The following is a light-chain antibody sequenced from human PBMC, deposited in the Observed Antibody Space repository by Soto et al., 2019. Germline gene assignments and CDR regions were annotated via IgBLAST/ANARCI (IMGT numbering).Light chain of an antibody. CDR3: QQNYNTPLT. Sequence: DLQMPQSPSSLSASVGDRVTITCRARQNINNYLNWYQQKPGKTPKLLIYAASSLQSGVPSRFSGSGSATDITISISSLQPEAFATYYCQQNYNTPLTFGRSTQVDI. V-gene: IGKV1-39*01. CDR2: AAS. CDR1: QNINNY. J-gene: IGKJ3*01.